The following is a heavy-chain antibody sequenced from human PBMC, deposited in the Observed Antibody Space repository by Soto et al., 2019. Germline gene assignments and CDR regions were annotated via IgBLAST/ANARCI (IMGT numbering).Heavy chain of an antibody. J-gene: IGHJ4*02. CDR3: ARDIGFDYVN. Sequence: HPGGSLTLSCAVPGFNVRSYWMSWVRQAPGKGLEWVASIKAEGSEIYYMQSVRGRFAISRDSAGNALQLAINYLSAEDTAAYFCARDIGFDYVNWGQGTLVTVSS. CDR1: GFNVRSYW. V-gene: IGHV3-7*01. D-gene: IGHD3-16*01. CDR2: IKAEGSEI.